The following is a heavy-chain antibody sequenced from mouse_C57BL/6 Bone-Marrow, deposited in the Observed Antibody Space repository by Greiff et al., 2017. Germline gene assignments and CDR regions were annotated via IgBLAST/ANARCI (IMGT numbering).Heavy chain of an antibody. CDR1: GYTFTSYW. D-gene: IGHD2-5*01. J-gene: IGHJ1*03. CDR3: ARPYYSNYWYFGF. CDR2: IYPGSGST. Sequence: VQLQQPGAELVKPGASVKMSCKASGYTFTSYWITWVKQRPGQGLEWIGDIYPGSGSTTYNEKFKSKATLTVDTSSSTAYMQLSSLTSEDSAVYYCARPYYSNYWYFGFWGTGTTVTVSS. V-gene: IGHV1-55*01.